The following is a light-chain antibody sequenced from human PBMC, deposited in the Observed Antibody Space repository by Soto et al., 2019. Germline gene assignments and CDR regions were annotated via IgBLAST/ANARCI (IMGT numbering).Light chain of an antibody. CDR2: GAS. Sequence: EIVLTQSPATLSLSPGERATLSCRASQRVSDSSLAWYHQKPGQAPRLLIYGASRRATGIPDTFSGSGSWTDFTLTISRLEPEDFAVYYCQLYGDSPMYTFGQGTKLEIK. V-gene: IGKV3-20*01. CDR3: QLYGDSPMYT. CDR1: QRVSDSS. J-gene: IGKJ2*01.